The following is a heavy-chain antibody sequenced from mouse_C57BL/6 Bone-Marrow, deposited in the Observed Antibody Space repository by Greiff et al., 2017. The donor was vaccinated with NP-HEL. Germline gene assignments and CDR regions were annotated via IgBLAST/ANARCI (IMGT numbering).Heavy chain of an antibody. CDR1: GYTFTNYW. CDR3: ARWAPITTPYYFDY. CDR2: IYPGGGYT. V-gene: IGHV1-63*01. D-gene: IGHD1-1*01. Sequence: VKLQESGAELVRPGTSVKMSCKASGYTFTNYWIGWAKQRPGHGLEWIGDIYPGGGYTNYNEKFKGKATLTADKSSSTAYMQFSSLTSEDSAIYYCARWAPITTPYYFDYWGQGTTLTVSS. J-gene: IGHJ2*01.